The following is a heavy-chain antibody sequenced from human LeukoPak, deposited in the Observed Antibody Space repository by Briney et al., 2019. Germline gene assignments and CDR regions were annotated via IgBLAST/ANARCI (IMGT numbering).Heavy chain of an antibody. CDR1: GYTLTELS. CDR3: AGDEGSGYRNDAFDI. Sequence: ASVKVSCKVSGYTLTELSMHWVRQAPGKGLEWMGGFDPEDGETIYAQKFQGRVTMTEDTSTDTAYMELSSLRSEDTAVYYCAGDEGSGYRNDAFDIWGQGTMVTVSS. J-gene: IGHJ3*02. CDR2: FDPEDGET. V-gene: IGHV1-24*01. D-gene: IGHD3-22*01.